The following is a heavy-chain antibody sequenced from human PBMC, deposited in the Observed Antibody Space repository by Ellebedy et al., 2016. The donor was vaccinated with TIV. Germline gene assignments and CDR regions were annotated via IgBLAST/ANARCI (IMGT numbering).Heavy chain of an antibody. V-gene: IGHV3-53*05. CDR2: LYRGGST. CDR1: GFSVSSND. CDR3: ARGPSTSAYLDS. Sequence: GGSLRLSCAASGFSVSSNDMSWVRQAPGKGLEWVSILYRGGSTYYADSVKGRFTLSRDSSKNTVYLQMDSLTTEDTAVYYCARGPSTSAYLDSWGQGALVIVSS. J-gene: IGHJ4*02.